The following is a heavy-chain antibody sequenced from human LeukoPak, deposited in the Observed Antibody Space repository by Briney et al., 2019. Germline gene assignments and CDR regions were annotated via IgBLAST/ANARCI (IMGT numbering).Heavy chain of an antibody. CDR2: ISSSSSYI. D-gene: IGHD2-15*01. J-gene: IGHJ4*02. V-gene: IGHV3-21*01. Sequence: PGGSLRLSCAASGFTFSSYSMNWVRQAPGKGLEWVSSISSSSSYIYYADSVKGRFTISRDNAKNSLYLQMNSLRAEDTAVYYCARDVYCSGGNCYPPLIDYWGQGTLVTVSS. CDR1: GFTFSSYS. CDR3: ARDVYCSGGNCYPPLIDY.